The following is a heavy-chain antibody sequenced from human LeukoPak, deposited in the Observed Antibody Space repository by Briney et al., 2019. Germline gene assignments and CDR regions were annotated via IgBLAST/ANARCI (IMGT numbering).Heavy chain of an antibody. J-gene: IGHJ5*02. V-gene: IGHV1-8*01. D-gene: IGHD3-10*01. CDR2: MNPNSGNT. CDR3: ARRRATMVRGVSPRRGSPNWFDP. CDR1: GYTFTSYD. Sequence: ASVKVSCKASGYTFTSYDINWVRQATGQGLEWMGWMNPNSGNTGYAQKFQGRVTMTRNTSISTAYMELSSLRSEDTAVYHCARRRATMVRGVSPRRGSPNWFDPWGQGTLVTVSS.